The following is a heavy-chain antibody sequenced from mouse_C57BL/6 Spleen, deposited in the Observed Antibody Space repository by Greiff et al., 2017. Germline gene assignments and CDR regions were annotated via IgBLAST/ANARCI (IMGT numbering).Heavy chain of an antibody. CDR1: GYTFTSYG. J-gene: IGHJ4*01. D-gene: IGHD2-3*01. CDR2: IYPRSGNT. Sequence: QVQLQQSGAELARPGASVKLSCKASGYTFTSYGISWVKQRTGQGLEWIGEIYPRSGNTYYNEKFKGKATLTAEKSSSTAYMELRRLTSEDSAVYFCARGGGGDGYYPYYYAMDYGGQGTSVTVSS. V-gene: IGHV1-81*01. CDR3: ARGGGGDGYYPYYYAMDY.